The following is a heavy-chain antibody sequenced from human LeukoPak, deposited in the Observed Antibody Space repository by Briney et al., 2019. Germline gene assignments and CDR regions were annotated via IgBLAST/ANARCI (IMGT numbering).Heavy chain of an antibody. D-gene: IGHD2-2*01. J-gene: IGHJ4*02. CDR2: ISAYNGNT. CDR1: GYTFTSYG. Sequence: ASVKVSCKASGYTFTSYGISWVRQAPGQGLEWMGWISAYNGNTNYAQKLQGRVTMTTDTSTSTAYMELRSLRSDDTAVYYCSRLRRFQLLSDFDYWGQGTLVTVSS. V-gene: IGHV1-18*01. CDR3: SRLRRFQLLSDFDY.